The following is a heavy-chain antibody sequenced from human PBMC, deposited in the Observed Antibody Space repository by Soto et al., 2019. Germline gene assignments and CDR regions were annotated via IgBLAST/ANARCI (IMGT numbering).Heavy chain of an antibody. CDR3: ATDGPSNSGNLYAFDI. V-gene: IGHV1-18*04. Sequence: QAQLVQSGAEVKKSGASVRVSCKASCYTLTNYGVTWVRQAPGQGLEWLGRVTPYKADTNSAQNLQGRVTMATDTSTNTAYLELRSLRSDDTAVYFCATDGPSNSGNLYAFDIWGQGTMVTVSA. CDR2: VTPYKADT. CDR1: CYTLTNYG. J-gene: IGHJ3*02. D-gene: IGHD5-12*01.